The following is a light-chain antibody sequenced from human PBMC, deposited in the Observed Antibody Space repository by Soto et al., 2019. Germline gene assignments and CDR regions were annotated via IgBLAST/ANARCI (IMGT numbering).Light chain of an antibody. V-gene: IGKV1-5*03. CDR3: QQYNSYSLT. J-gene: IGKJ4*01. CDR2: KAS. CDR1: QSISSW. Sequence: DIQMTQSPSTLSASVGDRVTITCRASQSISSWLDWYQQKPGKAPKLLIYKASSLESGVPSRFSGSGSGTEFTLTISSLQSDDVATYHCQQYNSYSLTFGGGTKVEIK.